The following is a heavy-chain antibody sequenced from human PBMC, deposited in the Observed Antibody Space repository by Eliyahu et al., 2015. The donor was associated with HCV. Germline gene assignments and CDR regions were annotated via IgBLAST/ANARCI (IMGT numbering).Heavy chain of an antibody. V-gene: IGHV3-30*18. CDR2: ISYDGSDR. CDR1: GFTSITNV. D-gene: IGHD3-10*01. CDR3: AKDRVRLVRGIYPYYMEV. J-gene: IGHJ6*03. Sequence: QELLVESGGGVVQPGGSLRLSCXASGFTSITNVMHWVRQAPGKGLEWMSVISYDGSDRYYADSVKGRFTISRDKSKNTLYLQMNSLRTDDTAVYYCAKDRVRLVRGIYPYYMEVWGKGTTVTVSS.